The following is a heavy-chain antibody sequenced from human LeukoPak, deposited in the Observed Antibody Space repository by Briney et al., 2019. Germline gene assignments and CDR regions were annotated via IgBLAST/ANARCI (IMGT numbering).Heavy chain of an antibody. CDR1: GGTFSSYA. Sequence: SVKVSCKASGGTFSSYAISWVRQAPGQGLEWMGGIIPIFGTANYAQKFQGRVTITADESTSTAYMELSSLRSEDTAVYYCARENYDYVWGSYRSLYYFDYWGQGALVTVSS. V-gene: IGHV1-69*13. CDR3: ARENYDYVWGSYRSLYYFDY. CDR2: IIPIFGTA. J-gene: IGHJ4*02. D-gene: IGHD3-16*02.